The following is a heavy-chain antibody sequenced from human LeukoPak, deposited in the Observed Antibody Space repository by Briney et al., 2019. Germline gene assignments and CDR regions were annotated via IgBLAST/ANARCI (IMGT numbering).Heavy chain of an antibody. CDR1: GGSISSYY. J-gene: IGHJ4*02. Sequence: SETLSLTCTVSGGSISSYYWSWIRQPPGKGLEWIGYIYYSGSTNYNPSLKSRVTISVDRSKNQFSLKLSSVTAADTAVYYCARVDTAMVTLDYWGQGTLVTVSS. CDR3: ARVDTAMVTLDY. V-gene: IGHV4-59*12. CDR2: IYYSGST. D-gene: IGHD5-18*01.